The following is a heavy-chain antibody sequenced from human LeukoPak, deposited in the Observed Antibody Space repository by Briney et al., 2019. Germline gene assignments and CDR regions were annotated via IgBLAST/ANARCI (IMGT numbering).Heavy chain of an antibody. CDR2: ISSSSSYI. J-gene: IGHJ4*02. V-gene: IGHV3-21*01. CDR3: ATSTSSWYTNYFDS. Sequence: PGGSLRLSCAASGFTFSSYSMNWVRQAPGKGLEWVTSISSSSSYIYYADSVKGRFTISRDNAKNSLYLQMNSLRPEDTAVYYCATSTSSWYTNYFDSWGQGALVTVSS. CDR1: GFTFSSYS. D-gene: IGHD6-13*01.